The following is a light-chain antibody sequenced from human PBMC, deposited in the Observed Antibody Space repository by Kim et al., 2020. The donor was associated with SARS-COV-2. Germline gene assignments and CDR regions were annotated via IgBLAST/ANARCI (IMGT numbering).Light chain of an antibody. V-gene: IGKV1-27*01. J-gene: IGKJ1*01. CDR3: QKYNGAPWT. CDR2: GAS. CDR1: QGINND. Sequence: ASVGDTVTRTCRASQGINNDLAWYQQKPGKVPHRLIYGASALQSGVPPRFSGRGSGTDFTLTISSLQPEDVAIYYCQKYNGAPWTFGQGTQVDIK.